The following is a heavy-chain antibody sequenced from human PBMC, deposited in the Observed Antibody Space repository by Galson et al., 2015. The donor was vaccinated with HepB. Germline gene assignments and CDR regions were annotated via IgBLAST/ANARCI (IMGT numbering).Heavy chain of an antibody. J-gene: IGHJ1*01. Sequence: SVKVSCKASGYTFTSYYMHWVRQAPGQGLEWMGIINPSGGSTSYAQKLQGRVTMTRDTSTSTVYMELSSLRSEDTAVYYCARVAQQQLYYFQHWGQGTLVTVSS. CDR3: ARVAQQQLYYFQH. D-gene: IGHD6-13*01. V-gene: IGHV1-46*04. CDR2: INPSGGST. CDR1: GYTFTSYY.